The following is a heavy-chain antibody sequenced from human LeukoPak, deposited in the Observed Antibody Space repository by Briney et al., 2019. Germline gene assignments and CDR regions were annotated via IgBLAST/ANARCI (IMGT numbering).Heavy chain of an antibody. V-gene: IGHV4-59*01. Sequence: SETLSLTCTVSGGSISTYYWTWIRQPPGKGLEWIGYIYYSGSTNYNPSLKSRVTISVDTSKNQFSLKPSSVTAADTAVYYCARVGRHDFWSGYYNWFDPWGQGTLVTVSS. J-gene: IGHJ5*02. CDR2: IYYSGST. D-gene: IGHD3-3*01. CDR3: ARVGRHDFWSGYYNWFDP. CDR1: GGSISTYY.